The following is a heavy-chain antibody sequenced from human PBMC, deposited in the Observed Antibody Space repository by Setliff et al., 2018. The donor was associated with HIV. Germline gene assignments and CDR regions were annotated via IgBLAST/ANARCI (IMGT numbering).Heavy chain of an antibody. D-gene: IGHD3-16*01. V-gene: IGHV4-59*01. CDR1: GGSLSSYY. CDR3: ARTPSRGGFDY. Sequence: QVRDRVSEEVPPSETLSLTCFVSGGSLSSYYWSWIRQPPGKGLEWIAYIYYSGSTNYNPSLKSRVTISLDRAKNQFSLKLSSVTAADKAVYYCARTPSRGGFDYWGQGTLVTVSS. J-gene: IGHJ4*02. CDR2: IYYSGST.